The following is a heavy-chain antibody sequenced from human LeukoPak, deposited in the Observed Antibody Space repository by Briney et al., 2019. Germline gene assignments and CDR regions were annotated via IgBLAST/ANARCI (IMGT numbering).Heavy chain of an antibody. V-gene: IGHV1-8*01. D-gene: IGHD5-18*01. Sequence: ASVKVSCTASVYTFTSYDINWVRQATGQGLEWMGWMNPNSGNTGYAQKFQGRVTMTRNTSISTAYMELSSLRSEDTAVYYCARGTVDTAMDGYWGQGTLVTVSS. CDR2: MNPNSGNT. CDR3: ARGTVDTAMDGY. CDR1: VYTFTSYD. J-gene: IGHJ4*02.